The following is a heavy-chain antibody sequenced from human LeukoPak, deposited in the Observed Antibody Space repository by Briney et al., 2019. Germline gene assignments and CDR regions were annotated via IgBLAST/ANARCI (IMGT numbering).Heavy chain of an antibody. CDR1: GYTFTSYY. V-gene: IGHV1-69*13. J-gene: IGHJ5*02. Sequence: SVKVSCKASGYTFTSYYMHWVRQAPGQGLEWMGGIIPIFGTANYAQKFQGRVTITADESTSTAYMELSSLRSEDTAVYYCARIYYDILTGYFRNWFDPWGQGTLVTVSS. D-gene: IGHD3-9*01. CDR2: IIPIFGTA. CDR3: ARIYYDILTGYFRNWFDP.